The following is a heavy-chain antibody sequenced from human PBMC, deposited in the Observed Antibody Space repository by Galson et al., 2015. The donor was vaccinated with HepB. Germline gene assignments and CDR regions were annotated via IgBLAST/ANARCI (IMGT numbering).Heavy chain of an antibody. CDR2: IYSGGST. CDR3: ARVSIASIGMDV. Sequence: SLRLSCAASGFAFETYAMDWVRQSPGKGLEWVSVIYSGGSTYYADSVKGRFTISRDNSKNTLYLQMNSLRAEDTAVYYCARVSIASIGMDVWGQGTTVTVSS. CDR1: GFAFETYA. J-gene: IGHJ6*02. D-gene: IGHD3-3*02. V-gene: IGHV3-66*01.